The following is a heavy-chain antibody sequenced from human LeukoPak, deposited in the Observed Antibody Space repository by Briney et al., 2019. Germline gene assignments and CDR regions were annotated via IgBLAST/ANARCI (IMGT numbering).Heavy chain of an antibody. Sequence: GGSLRLSCAASGFTFDDYAMHWVRQAPGKGLEWVSGISWNSGSIGYADSVKGRFTISRDNAKSFLYLQMNSLRAEDTALYYCAKDISSSPLYYFDYWGQGTLVTVSS. CDR3: AKDISSSPLYYFDY. V-gene: IGHV3-9*01. D-gene: IGHD6-13*01. J-gene: IGHJ4*02. CDR2: ISWNSGSI. CDR1: GFTFDDYA.